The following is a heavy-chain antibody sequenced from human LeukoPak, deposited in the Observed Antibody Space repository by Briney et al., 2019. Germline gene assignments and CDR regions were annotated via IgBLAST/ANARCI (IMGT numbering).Heavy chain of an antibody. V-gene: IGHV1-2*02. CDR3: ARDDSGSYYFDY. CDR1: GYTFTGYY. J-gene: IGHJ4*02. Sequence: ASVKVSCKASGYTFTGYYMHWVRQAPGQGLEWMGWINPNSGGTNYAQKFQGRVTMTRDTSISTAYMELSRPRSDDTAVYYCARDDSGSYYFDYWGQGTLVTVSS. D-gene: IGHD1-26*01. CDR2: INPNSGGT.